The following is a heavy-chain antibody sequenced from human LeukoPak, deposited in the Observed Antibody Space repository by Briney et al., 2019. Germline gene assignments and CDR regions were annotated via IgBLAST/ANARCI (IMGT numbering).Heavy chain of an antibody. CDR3: ATAGEQLGGEPDAFDI. J-gene: IGHJ3*02. Sequence: GASVKVSCKVSGYTLTELSMHWVRQAPGKGLEWMGGFDPEDGETIYAQKFQGRVTMTEDTSTDTAYMELSSLRSEDTAVYYCATAGEQLGGEPDAFDIWGQGTMVTVSS. CDR1: GYTLTELS. V-gene: IGHV1-24*01. CDR2: FDPEDGET. D-gene: IGHD1-26*01.